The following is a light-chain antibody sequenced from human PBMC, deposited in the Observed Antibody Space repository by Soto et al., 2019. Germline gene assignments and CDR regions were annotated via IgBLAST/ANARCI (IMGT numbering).Light chain of an antibody. CDR1: QTISRW. J-gene: IGKJ1*01. V-gene: IGKV1-5*01. Sequence: DIQMTQSPSTLSGSVGPRDTMTCRASQTISRWLAWYQQKPGTGPHLLIHAATSLESGVPSRFSGSGSTTESTLTIRSLPHDDFANYCCQQYSSYRTVAQGTKVEIK. CDR3: QQYSSYRT. CDR2: AAT.